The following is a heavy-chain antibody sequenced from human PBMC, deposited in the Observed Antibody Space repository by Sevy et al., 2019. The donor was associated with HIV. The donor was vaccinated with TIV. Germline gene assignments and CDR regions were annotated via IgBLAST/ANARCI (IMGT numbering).Heavy chain of an antibody. Sequence: ASVKVSCKASGYIFTDYYIHWVRQAPGQGLEWMAWINSDSGVTNYAQRFQGEVTVTRDTSLSTAYLELSRLKSNDTAIYYCARLTTTPTSDIYGMDVWGQGTTVTVSS. J-gene: IGHJ6*02. V-gene: IGHV1-2*02. CDR1: GYIFTDYY. CDR3: ARLTTTPTSDIYGMDV. CDR2: INSDSGVT. D-gene: IGHD4-17*01.